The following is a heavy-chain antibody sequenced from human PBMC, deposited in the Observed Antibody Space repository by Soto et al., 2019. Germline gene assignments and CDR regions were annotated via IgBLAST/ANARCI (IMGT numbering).Heavy chain of an antibody. D-gene: IGHD6-19*01. Sequence: KTSETLSLTCTVSNGSISTYYWTWVRQPPGKGLEWIGYVYYGGCSNYNPSLKSRVGMSIDTSKNQFSLELKSVTAADTATYYCVRDYLLAGFDTWGQGILVTVSS. CDR1: NGSISTYY. CDR2: VYYGGCS. V-gene: IGHV4-59*01. CDR3: VRDYLLAGFDT. J-gene: IGHJ5*02.